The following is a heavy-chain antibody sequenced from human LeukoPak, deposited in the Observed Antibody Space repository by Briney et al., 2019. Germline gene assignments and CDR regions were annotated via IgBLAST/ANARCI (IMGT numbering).Heavy chain of an antibody. CDR1: RYTFTGYY. Sequence: ASVKVSRKASRYTFTGYYLHWVRQPPRQGRERMGWVNPKSGGTHYEQKPQGTVTTTRDTTIRTAYLELTTQRPHDTAVYYCARGPPPYCSGDSCYSFLYFHHWGQGTLVTVSS. D-gene: IGHD2-15*01. CDR2: VNPKSGGT. J-gene: IGHJ1*01. CDR3: ARGPPPYCSGDSCYSFLYFHH. V-gene: IGHV1-2*02.